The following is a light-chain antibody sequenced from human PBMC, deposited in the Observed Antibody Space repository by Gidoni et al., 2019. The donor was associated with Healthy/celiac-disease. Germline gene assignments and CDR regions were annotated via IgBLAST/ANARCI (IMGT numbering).Light chain of an antibody. CDR3: MIWHSSVGV. V-gene: IGLV5-45*02. CDR1: SGINVGTYR. J-gene: IGLJ2*01. Sequence: QAVLTQPSSLSPSPGASASLPCTLRSGINVGTYRIYWYQQKPGSPPQYLLRYKSDSDKQQGSGVPSRFSGSKDASANAGILLISGLQSEDEADYYCMIWHSSVGVFGGGTKLTVL. CDR2: YKSDSDK.